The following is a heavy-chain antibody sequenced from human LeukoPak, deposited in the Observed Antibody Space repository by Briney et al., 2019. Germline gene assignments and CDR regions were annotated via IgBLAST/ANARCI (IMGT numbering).Heavy chain of an antibody. CDR1: GYTFTIYA. J-gene: IGHJ5*02. D-gene: IGHD2-2*01. CDR2: ININTGNP. CDR3: ARGDISSSSLVWFDP. Sequence: EASVKLSCKASGYTFTIYAMNWVRQAPGQGLEWMGWININTGNPTYAQGFTGRFVFSLDTSVSTAYLQISSLKAEDTAVYYCARGDISSSSLVWFDPWGQGTLVTVSS. V-gene: IGHV7-4-1*02.